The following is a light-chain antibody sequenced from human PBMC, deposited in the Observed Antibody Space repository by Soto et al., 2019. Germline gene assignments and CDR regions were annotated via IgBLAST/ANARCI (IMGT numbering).Light chain of an antibody. CDR1: SSDVGGYNY. Sequence: QSALTQPPSVSGSPGQWITIYCIGTSSDVGGYNYVSWYQQHPGKAPILIIYEVTSRPSGVSNRFSGSKSGHTASLTISGLQAEDAADYYRTSYTGSNAYVFGTGTKLTVL. V-gene: IGLV2-14*01. J-gene: IGLJ1*01. CDR3: TSYTGSNAYV. CDR2: EVT.